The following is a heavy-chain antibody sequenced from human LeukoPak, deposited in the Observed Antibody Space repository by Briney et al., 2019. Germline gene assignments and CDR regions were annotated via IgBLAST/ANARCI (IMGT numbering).Heavy chain of an antibody. D-gene: IGHD3-22*01. CDR2: ISGSGGST. CDR1: GFTFSSYA. Sequence: GGSLRLFCAASGFTFSSYAMRWVRQAPGGGVEGGSAISGSGGSTYYADSVKGRFTISRDNSKNTLYLQMNSLRADDTAVYYYAKDHYDSNGYQNDFDYWGQGTLVTVSS. CDR3: AKDHYDSNGYQNDFDY. J-gene: IGHJ4*02. V-gene: IGHV3-23*01.